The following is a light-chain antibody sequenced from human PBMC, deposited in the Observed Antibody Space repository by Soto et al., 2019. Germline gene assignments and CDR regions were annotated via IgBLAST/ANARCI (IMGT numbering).Light chain of an antibody. CDR1: QSISSY. V-gene: IGKV1-39*01. Sequence: DIQMTQSPSSLSASVGDRVTITCRASQSISSYLNWYQQKPGKAPKLLIYAASSLQSGVPSRFSGSGSGTDFTLTISSLQPEDVATYYCQKYNSAPTFGQGTRLEIK. CDR2: AAS. CDR3: QKYNSAPT. J-gene: IGKJ5*01.